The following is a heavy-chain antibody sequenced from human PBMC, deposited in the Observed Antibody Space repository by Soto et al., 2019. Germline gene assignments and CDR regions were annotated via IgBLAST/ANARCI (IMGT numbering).Heavy chain of an antibody. D-gene: IGHD2-2*01. CDR2: TYYRSKWYN. V-gene: IGHV6-1*01. J-gene: IGHJ3*02. CDR3: ARGGDIVVVPASGGIFGVVKVGGAFDI. Sequence: SQTLSLTCAISGDSVSSNSAAWNWIRQSPSRGLEWLGRTYYRSKWYNDYAVSVKSRITINPDTSKNQFSLQLNSVTPEDTAVYYCARGGDIVVVPASGGIFGVVKVGGAFDIWGQGTMVTVSS. CDR1: GDSVSSNSAA.